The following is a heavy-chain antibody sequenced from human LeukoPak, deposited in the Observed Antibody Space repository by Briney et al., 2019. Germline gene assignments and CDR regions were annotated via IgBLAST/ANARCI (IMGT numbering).Heavy chain of an antibody. Sequence: GGSLRLSCAGSGITFSTYWMHWVRQAPGKGLVWVSRINSERSTISYADSVKGRFTISRDNAKNTLFLQMNSLRAEDTAVYYCARISSDSISYYDHWGQGTLVTVSS. CDR2: INSERSTI. CDR1: GITFSTYW. V-gene: IGHV3-74*01. CDR3: ARISSDSISYYDH. J-gene: IGHJ4*02. D-gene: IGHD3-22*01.